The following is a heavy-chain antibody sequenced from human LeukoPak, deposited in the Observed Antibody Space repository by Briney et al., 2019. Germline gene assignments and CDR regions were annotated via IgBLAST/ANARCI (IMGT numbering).Heavy chain of an antibody. V-gene: IGHV4-59*01. CDR2: IYYSGST. CDR3: ARHYCSGSSCYYFDY. J-gene: IGHJ4*02. Sequence: SETLSLTCTVSGGSTSSYHWSWIRQPPGKGLEWIGFIYYSGSTNYNPSLKSRVTISVDTSKNQFSLKVSSVTAADTAVYYCARHYCSGSSCYYFDYWGQGTLVTVSS. CDR1: GGSTSSYH. D-gene: IGHD2-15*01.